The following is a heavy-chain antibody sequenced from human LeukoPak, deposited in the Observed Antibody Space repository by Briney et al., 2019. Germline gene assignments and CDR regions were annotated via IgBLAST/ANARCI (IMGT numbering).Heavy chain of an antibody. Sequence: AASVKVSCKASGYTFTSYDINWVRQATGQGLEWMGWMNPNSGNTGYAQKFQGRVTMTRNTSISTAYMELSSLRSEDTAVYYCAKREGAWIQLTIDYWGQGTLVTVSS. J-gene: IGHJ4*02. CDR3: AKREGAWIQLTIDY. CDR1: GYTFTSYD. D-gene: IGHD5-18*01. V-gene: IGHV1-8*01. CDR2: MNPNSGNT.